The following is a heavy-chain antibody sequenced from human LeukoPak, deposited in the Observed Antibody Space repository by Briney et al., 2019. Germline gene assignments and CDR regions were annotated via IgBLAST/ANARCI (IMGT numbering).Heavy chain of an antibody. J-gene: IGHJ4*02. V-gene: IGHV1-2*02. CDR1: GYTFTGHY. Sequence: ASVKVSCKASGYTFTGHYLDWVRQAPGQGLEWMGWIDPNSGGTSYAQKFQGRVTMTRDTSISTAYMELSSLRSDDTAVYYYARHPNLDYWGQGTVVTVSS. CDR3: ARHPNLDY. CDR2: IDPNSGGT.